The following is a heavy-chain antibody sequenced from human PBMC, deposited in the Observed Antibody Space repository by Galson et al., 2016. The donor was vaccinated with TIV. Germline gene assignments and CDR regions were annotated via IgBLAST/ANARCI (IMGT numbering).Heavy chain of an antibody. CDR1: GGSISSYY. CDR2: IHHSGST. CDR3: ARVMFATLLFFDL. D-gene: IGHD3-10*02. J-gene: IGHJ2*01. V-gene: IGHV4-59*01. Sequence: ETLSLTCTVSGGSISSYYWSWIRQPPGKELEWIGFIHHSGSTNYKPSLKSRVTVSVDTSKNQFSLQLRSATAADTAVYYCARVMFATLLFFDLWGRGTLVTVSS.